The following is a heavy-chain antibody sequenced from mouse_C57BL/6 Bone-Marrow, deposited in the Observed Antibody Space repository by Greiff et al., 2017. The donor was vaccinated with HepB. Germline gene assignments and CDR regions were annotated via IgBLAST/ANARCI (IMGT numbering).Heavy chain of an antibody. Sequence: VQLQQSGAELVRPGASVKLSCTASGFNIKDDYMHWVKQRPEQGLEWIGWIDPENGDTEYASKFQGKAPITADTSSNTAYLQLSSLTSEDTAVYYCTSMSTDYLDYWGQGTTLTVSS. CDR1: GFNIKDDY. D-gene: IGHD2-4*01. V-gene: IGHV14-4*01. J-gene: IGHJ2*01. CDR2: IDPENGDT. CDR3: TSMSTDYLDY.